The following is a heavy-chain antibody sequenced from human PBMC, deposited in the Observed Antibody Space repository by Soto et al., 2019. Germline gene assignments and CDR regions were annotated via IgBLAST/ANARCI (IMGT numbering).Heavy chain of an antibody. J-gene: IGHJ3*02. D-gene: IGHD6-19*01. CDR2: MNPNSGNT. CDR3: ARLGAVAGTSDAFDI. V-gene: IGHV1-8*01. CDR1: GYTFTSYD. Sequence: QVQLVQSGAEVKKPGASVKVSCKASGYTFTSYDINWVRQATGQGLEWMGWMNPNSGNTGYAQKFQGRVTMTRNTSXXTAYMELSSLRSEDPAVYYCARLGAVAGTSDAFDIWGQGTMVTVSS.